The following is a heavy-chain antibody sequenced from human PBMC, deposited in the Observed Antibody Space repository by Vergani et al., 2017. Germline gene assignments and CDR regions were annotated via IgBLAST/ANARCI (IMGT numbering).Heavy chain of an antibody. CDR3: AHIQCHGSCQNAELDF. CDR1: GFSLSASAPG. CDR2: VYWNDEK. V-gene: IGHV2-5*01. Sequence: QITLKESGPTLVKPTQTLTLTCTFSGFSLSASAPGVAWIRQPPGKALEWLGVVYWNDEKRYTTSLKSRLTITKDPSKSQVVLTMTNMERVDTATYSCAHIQCHGSCQNAELDFWVQGTLVTVSS. D-gene: IGHD1-26*01. J-gene: IGHJ4*02.